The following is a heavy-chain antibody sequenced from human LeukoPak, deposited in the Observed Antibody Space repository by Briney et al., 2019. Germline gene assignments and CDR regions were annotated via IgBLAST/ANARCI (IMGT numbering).Heavy chain of an antibody. CDR3: ARGYCSSTSCYMDV. CDR1: GHTSTTYA. Sequence: ASVNVSCKASGHTSTTYATHWVRQAPGQGLEWMGWINAGNGNIKYSQKFQGRVTITGDTSASTAYMELSSLRSEDTAVYYCARGYCSSTSCYMDVWGQGTTVT. CDR2: INAGNGNI. J-gene: IGHJ6*02. V-gene: IGHV1-3*01. D-gene: IGHD2-2*01.